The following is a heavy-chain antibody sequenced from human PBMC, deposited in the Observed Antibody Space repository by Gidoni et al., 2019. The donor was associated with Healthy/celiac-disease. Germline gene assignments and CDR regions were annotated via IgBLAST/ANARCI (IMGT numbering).Heavy chain of an antibody. V-gene: IGHV3-15*01. J-gene: IGHJ4*02. CDR2: IKSKTDGGTT. Sequence: EGQLGESGRGLGTPGGSLSRSCACLGFTFSDARQYGVPQGPGEGLEWVGRIKSKTDGGTTDYAAPVKGRFTISRDDSKNTLYLQMNSLKTEDTAVYYCTTDGRYYYDSSGYYFTMDYFDYWGQGTLVTVSS. D-gene: IGHD3-22*01. CDR1: GFTFSDAR. CDR3: TTDGRYYYDSSGYYFTMDYFDY.